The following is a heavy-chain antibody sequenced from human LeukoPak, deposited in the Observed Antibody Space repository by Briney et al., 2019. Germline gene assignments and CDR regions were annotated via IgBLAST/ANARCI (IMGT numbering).Heavy chain of an antibody. D-gene: IGHD3-10*01. Sequence: ASVKVSCKASGYTFTRYYMHWVRQDSGQGLEWRGWMNPNSGNTGYAQKFQGRVTLTMNTAISTVYMQLNNLTSEDTAVYYCARGLESVVRGYPPTVWGQGTLVTVSS. CDR1: GYTFTRYY. CDR2: MNPNSGNT. CDR3: ARGLESVVRGYPPTV. J-gene: IGHJ4*02. V-gene: IGHV1-8*01.